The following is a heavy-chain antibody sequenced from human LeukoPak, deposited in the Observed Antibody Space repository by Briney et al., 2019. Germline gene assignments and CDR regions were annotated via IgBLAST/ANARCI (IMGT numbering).Heavy chain of an antibody. D-gene: IGHD3-16*01. CDR1: GGSINSSSYY. Sequence: PSETLSLTCTVSGGSINSSSYYWSWIRQPPGKGLEWIGYIYYSGSTNYNPSLKSRLTISVDTSKNQFSLKLSSVTAADTAVYYCARGNYDYVWGGIDYWGQGTLVTVSS. CDR2: IYYSGST. V-gene: IGHV4-61*05. J-gene: IGHJ4*02. CDR3: ARGNYDYVWGGIDY.